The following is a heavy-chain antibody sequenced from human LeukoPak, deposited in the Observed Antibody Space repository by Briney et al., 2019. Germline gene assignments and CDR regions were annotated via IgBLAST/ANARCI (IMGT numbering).Heavy chain of an antibody. Sequence: ASVKVSCKASGYTFTSYGISWVRQAPGQGLEWMGWISAYNGNTNYAQKLQGRVTMTTDTSTSTAYMELSSLRSEDTAVYYCASSTVTTMPPLHNWFDPWGQGTLATVSS. V-gene: IGHV1-18*01. CDR2: ISAYNGNT. CDR3: ASSTVTTMPPLHNWFDP. CDR1: GYTFTSYG. D-gene: IGHD4-17*01. J-gene: IGHJ5*02.